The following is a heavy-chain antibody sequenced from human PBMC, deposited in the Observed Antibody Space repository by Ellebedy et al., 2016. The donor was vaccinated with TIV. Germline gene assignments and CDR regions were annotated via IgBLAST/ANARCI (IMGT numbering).Heavy chain of an antibody. D-gene: IGHD3-3*01. CDR2: VSSDGSST. CDR3: ARVRGPYDFWSGYSSELYFDY. V-gene: IGHV3-74*01. J-gene: IGHJ4*02. CDR1: GFTFSNYW. Sequence: HTGGSLRLSCAASGFTFSNYWMHRVRQAPGKGLVWVSRVSSDGSSTGYADSVKGRFTISRDNAKNTLYLQMNSLRAEDTAVYYCARVRGPYDFWSGYSSELYFDYWGQGTLVTVSS.